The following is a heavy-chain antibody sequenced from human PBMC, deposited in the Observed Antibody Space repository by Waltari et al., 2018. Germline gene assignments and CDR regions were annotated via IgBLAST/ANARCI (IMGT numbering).Heavy chain of an antibody. CDR3: AKDGYLCPEN. CDR1: GLTFSSYG. CDR2: ISDDGSKE. V-gene: IGHV3-30*18. D-gene: IGHD2-8*01. Sequence: QVQLVESGGGVVQPGGSLRLSCAGSGLTFSSYGMHWVRQTPDKGLEGVAVISDDGSKEYYADSVQGRFTVSRDNSKNMLYLRMDSLRTEDTAVYYCAKDGYLCPENWGQGTQVTVSS. J-gene: IGHJ4*02.